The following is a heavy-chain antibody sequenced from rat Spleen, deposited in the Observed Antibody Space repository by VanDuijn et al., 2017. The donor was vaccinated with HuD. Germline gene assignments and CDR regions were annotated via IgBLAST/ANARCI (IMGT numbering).Heavy chain of an antibody. CDR1: GFNFNDYW. Sequence: EVKLVESGGGLVQPGRSLKLSCAASGFNFNDYWMGWVRQAPGKGLEWIGEINPDSRTIKYTPSLKDKFTISRDNAQNTLYLQMNSLRSEDTATYYCTRENWVPDYWGHGVMVTVSS. CDR3: TRENWVPDY. V-gene: IGHV4-2*01. CDR2: INPDSRTI. J-gene: IGHJ2*01. D-gene: IGHD5-1*01.